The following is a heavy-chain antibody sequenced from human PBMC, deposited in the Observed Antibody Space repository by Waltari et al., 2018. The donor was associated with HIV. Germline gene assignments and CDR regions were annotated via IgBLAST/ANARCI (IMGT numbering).Heavy chain of an antibody. D-gene: IGHD2-21*02. CDR1: GYSISSGYY. CDR3: ASPGGVVTAIREYFDY. CDR2: IYHSGST. Sequence: QVQLQESGPGLVKPSETLSLTCTVSGYSISSGYYWGWIRQPPGKGLEWIGGIYHSGSTYYNPALKSRVTISVDTYKNQFSLKLSSVTAADTAVYYCASPGGVVTAIREYFDYWGQGTLVTVSS. J-gene: IGHJ4*02. V-gene: IGHV4-38-2*02.